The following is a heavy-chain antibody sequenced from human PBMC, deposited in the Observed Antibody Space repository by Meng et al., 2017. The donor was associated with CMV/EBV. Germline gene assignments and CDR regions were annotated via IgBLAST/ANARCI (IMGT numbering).Heavy chain of an antibody. CDR3: VGGAEGHYDSSAYYNFNY. Sequence: FGADGISCVHETPGEGLESGTGIDWIGDSTGCADSVKGRFTISRDNAMNSLYLQMRGLREEDTAFYYCVGGAEGHYDSSAYYNFNYWGQGTLVTVSS. CDR2: IDWIGDST. CDR1: FGADG. J-gene: IGHJ4*02. V-gene: IGHV3-20*03. D-gene: IGHD3-22*01.